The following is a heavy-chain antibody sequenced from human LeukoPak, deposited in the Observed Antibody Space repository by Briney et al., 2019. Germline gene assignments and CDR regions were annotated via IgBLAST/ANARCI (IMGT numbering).Heavy chain of an antibody. D-gene: IGHD6-13*01. V-gene: IGHV5-51*01. Sequence: GESLKISCKGSGYSFTSYWIGWVRQMPGKGLEWMGIIYPGGSDTRYSPSFQGQVTISADKSISTAYLQWSSLKASDTAMYYCARHRRVAAAGGSYYYMDVWGKGTTVTISS. CDR1: GYSFTSYW. CDR3: ARHRRVAAAGGSYYYMDV. CDR2: IYPGGSDT. J-gene: IGHJ6*03.